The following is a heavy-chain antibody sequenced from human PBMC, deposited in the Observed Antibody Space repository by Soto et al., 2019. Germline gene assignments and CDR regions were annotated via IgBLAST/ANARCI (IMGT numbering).Heavy chain of an antibody. V-gene: IGHV4-34*01. D-gene: IGHD1-7*01. CDR2: INHSGST. CDR1: GGSFCGYY. CDR3: ARAGTTPQFDY. J-gene: IGHJ4*02. Sequence: SETLSLTCAVYGGSFCGYYWSWIRQPPGKGLEWIGEINHSGSTNYNPSLKSRVTISVDTSKNQFSLKLSSVTAADTAVYYCARAGTTPQFDYWGQGTLVTVSS.